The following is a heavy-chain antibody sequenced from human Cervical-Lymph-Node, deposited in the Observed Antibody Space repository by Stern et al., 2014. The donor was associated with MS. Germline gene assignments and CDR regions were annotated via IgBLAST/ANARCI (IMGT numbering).Heavy chain of an antibody. J-gene: IGHJ4*02. CDR3: ARVDSSSWDFDY. D-gene: IGHD6-13*01. CDR2: IYYSGST. V-gene: IGHV4-31*03. Sequence: QVQLVESGPGLVKPSQTLSLTCTVSGGSISSGGYYWSWIRQHPGKGLEWIGYIYYSGSTYYNPSLKSRVTISVDTSKNQCSLKLSSVTAADTAVYYCARVDSSSWDFDYWGQGTLVTVSS. CDR1: GGSISSGGYY.